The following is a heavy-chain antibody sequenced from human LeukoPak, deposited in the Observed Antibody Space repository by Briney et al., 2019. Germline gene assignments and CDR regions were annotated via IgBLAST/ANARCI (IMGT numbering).Heavy chain of an antibody. D-gene: IGHD3-3*01. V-gene: IGHV3-30*02. CDR1: GFTFSSYG. J-gene: IGHJ5*02. Sequence: PGGSLRLSCAASGFTFSSYGMHWVRQAPGKGLEWVAFIRYDGSNRYYADSVKGRFTISRDNSKNTLYLQMNSLRAEDTAVYYCAKALRMTIFGVVPPFDPWGQGTLVTVSS. CDR2: IRYDGSNR. CDR3: AKALRMTIFGVVPPFDP.